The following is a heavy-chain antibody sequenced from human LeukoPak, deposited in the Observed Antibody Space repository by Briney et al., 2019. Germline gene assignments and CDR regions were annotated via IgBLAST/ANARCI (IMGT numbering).Heavy chain of an antibody. CDR3: ARELGAFDI. Sequence: TGGSLKLSCAASGFTFSSYTVNWVRQAPGKGLEWVSSISSSSSYIYYADSLKGRFTISRDNAKNSLYLQMNSLRAEDTAVYYCARELGAFDIWGQGTMVTVSS. CDR2: ISSSSSYI. D-gene: IGHD7-27*01. V-gene: IGHV3-21*01. CDR1: GFTFSSYT. J-gene: IGHJ3*02.